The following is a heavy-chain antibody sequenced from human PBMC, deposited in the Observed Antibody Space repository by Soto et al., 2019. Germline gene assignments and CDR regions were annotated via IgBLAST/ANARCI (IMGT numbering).Heavy chain of an antibody. CDR3: AKDGRITIFGVVITGGMDV. V-gene: IGHV3-23*01. Sequence: GGSLRLSCAASGFTFSSYAMSWVRQAPGKGLEWVSAISGSGGSTYYADSVKGRFTISRDNSKNTLYLQVNSLRAEDTAVYYCAKDGRITIFGVVITGGMDVWGQGTTVTVSS. CDR1: GFTFSSYA. CDR2: ISGSGGST. D-gene: IGHD3-3*01. J-gene: IGHJ6*02.